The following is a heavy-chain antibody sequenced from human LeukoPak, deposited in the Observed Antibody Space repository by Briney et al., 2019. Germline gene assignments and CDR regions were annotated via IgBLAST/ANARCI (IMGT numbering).Heavy chain of an antibody. CDR3: ASFEKGCYFDY. CDR2: INPNSGGT. D-gene: IGHD3-9*01. Sequence: GASVKGSCKASGSAFTFSSMYLLRQAPGQGLEWMGWINPNSGGTNYAQKFQGRVTMTRDTSISTAYMELSRLRSDDTAVYHCASFEKGCYFDYWGQGTLVTVSS. V-gene: IGHV1-2*02. J-gene: IGHJ4*02. CDR1: GSAFTFSS.